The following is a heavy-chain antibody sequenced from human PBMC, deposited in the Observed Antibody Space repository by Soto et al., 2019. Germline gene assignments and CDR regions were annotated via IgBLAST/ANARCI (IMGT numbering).Heavy chain of an antibody. CDR1: GYTFTSYG. CDR3: ARVSTKEGELLYCDY. CDR2: ISAYNGNT. J-gene: IGHJ4*02. D-gene: IGHD1-26*01. V-gene: IGHV1-18*01. Sequence: QVQLVQSGAEVKKPGASVKVSCKASGYTFTSYGISWVRQAPGQGLEWMGWISAYNGNTHYAQKLQGRVTMTTDTPTRRVYMELRSLRSDDTAVYYCARVSTKEGELLYCDYWGQATLVTVCS.